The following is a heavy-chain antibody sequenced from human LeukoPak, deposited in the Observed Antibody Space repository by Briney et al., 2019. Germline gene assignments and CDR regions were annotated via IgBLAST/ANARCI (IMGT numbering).Heavy chain of an antibody. Sequence: ASVKASCKASGGTFSSYAISWVRQAPGQGLEWMRGIIPIFGTANYAQKFQGRVTITADESTSTAYMELSSLRSEDTAVYYCAGGATYCSSTSCYAGWFDPWGQGTLVTVSS. D-gene: IGHD2-2*01. J-gene: IGHJ5*02. CDR3: AGGATYCSSTSCYAGWFDP. V-gene: IGHV1-69*13. CDR1: GGTFSSYA. CDR2: IIPIFGTA.